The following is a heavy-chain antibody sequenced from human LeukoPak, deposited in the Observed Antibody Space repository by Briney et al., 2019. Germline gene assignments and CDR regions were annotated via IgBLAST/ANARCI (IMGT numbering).Heavy chain of an antibody. CDR3: ARGGRRYSYYYGMDV. D-gene: IGHD2-21*01. J-gene: IGHJ6*02. CDR1: GYTFTSYG. CDR2: ISAYNGNT. Sequence: ASVKVSCKASGYTFTSYGISWVRQAPGQGLEWMGWISAYNGNTNYAQKLQGRVTMTTDTSTSTAYMELRSLRSEDTAVYYCARGGRRYSYYYGMDVWGQGTTVTVSS. V-gene: IGHV1-18*01.